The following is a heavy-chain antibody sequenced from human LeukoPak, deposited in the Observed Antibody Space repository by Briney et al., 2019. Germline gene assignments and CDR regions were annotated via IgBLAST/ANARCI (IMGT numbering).Heavy chain of an antibody. CDR2: INHSGST. V-gene: IGHV4-34*01. CDR1: GGSFSGYY. Sequence: KPSETLSLTCAVYGGSFSGYYWSWIRQPPGKGLEWIGEINHSGSTNYNPSLKSRVTISVDTSKNQFSLKLSSVAAADTAVYYCAARGIAAAPGNYWGQGTLVTVSP. CDR3: AARGIAAAPGNY. D-gene: IGHD6-13*01. J-gene: IGHJ4*02.